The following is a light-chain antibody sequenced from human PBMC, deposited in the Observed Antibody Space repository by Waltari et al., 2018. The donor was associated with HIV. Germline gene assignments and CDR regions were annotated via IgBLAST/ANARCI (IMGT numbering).Light chain of an antibody. CDR3: QQHDNFPLT. CDR1: QDISNY. J-gene: IGKJ4*01. Sequence: DIQMTQSPSSLSASVGDRVTITCQASQDISNYLNWYQQKPGKAPKVLIYDASTLETGVPSRFSGRGSGTDFTFTITSLQPEDFATYYCQQHDNFPLTFGGGTKVDIK. CDR2: DAS. V-gene: IGKV1-33*01.